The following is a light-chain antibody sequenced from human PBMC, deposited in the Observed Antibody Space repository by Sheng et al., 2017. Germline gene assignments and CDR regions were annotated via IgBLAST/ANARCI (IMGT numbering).Light chain of an antibody. V-gene: IGKV1-39*01. CDR2: AAS. CDR1: QSLSGY. CDR3: QQSYSFPWT. J-gene: IGKJ1*01. Sequence: DIQMTQSPSSLPASVGDRVTITCRASQSLSGYLNWYQQRPGEAPKVLIYAASSLQSGVPSRFSGSGSGTDFTLIISSLQLEDFATYYCQQSYSFPWTFGQGTRVEFK.